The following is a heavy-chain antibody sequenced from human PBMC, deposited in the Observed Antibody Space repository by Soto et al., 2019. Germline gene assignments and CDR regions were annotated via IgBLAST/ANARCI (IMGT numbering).Heavy chain of an antibody. CDR2: IMPVFRRP. D-gene: IGHD1-1*01. CDR1: GGTFRTSA. V-gene: IGHV1-69*12. CDR3: ARDKDRLQLGGNYYFILDV. J-gene: IGHJ6*02. Sequence: QVQLVQSGAEVRKPGSSVKVSSKASGGTFRTSAISWVRQAPGQGLEWVGGIMPVFRRPKYAQNFQDRVTITADESTSTAYMELNSLKSDDTAVYYCARDKDRLQLGGNYYFILDVWGQGTAVIVSS.